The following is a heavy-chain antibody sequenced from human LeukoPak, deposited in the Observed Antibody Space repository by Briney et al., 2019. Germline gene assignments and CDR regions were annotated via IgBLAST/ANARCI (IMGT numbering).Heavy chain of an antibody. Sequence: PSETLSLTCTVSGGSISSSTYYWGWIRQPLGKGLEWIGSIYYSGSTYYNPSLKSRVTISVDTSKNQFSLKLSSVTAADTAVYYCAGGRRYSSSWSSGFQHWGQGTLVTVSS. CDR3: AGGRRYSSSWSSGFQH. D-gene: IGHD6-13*01. J-gene: IGHJ1*01. CDR2: IYYSGST. V-gene: IGHV4-39*01. CDR1: GGSISSSTYY.